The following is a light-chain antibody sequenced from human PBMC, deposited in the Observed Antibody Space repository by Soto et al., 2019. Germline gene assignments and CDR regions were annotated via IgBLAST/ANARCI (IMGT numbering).Light chain of an antibody. CDR1: SSDVGGYNY. Sequence: QSALTQPASVSGSPGQSTTISCTETSSDVGGYNYVSWYQQHPGEAPKLIIYDVSNRPSGVSNRFSGSKSGNTASLTISGLQAEDEADYYCSSFTSSHTYVFGTGTKLTVL. V-gene: IGLV2-14*01. CDR2: DVS. J-gene: IGLJ1*01. CDR3: SSFTSSHTYV.